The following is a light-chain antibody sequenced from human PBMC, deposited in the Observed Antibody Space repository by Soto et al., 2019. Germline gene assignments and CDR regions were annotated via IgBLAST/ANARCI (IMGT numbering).Light chain of an antibody. CDR3: QQYYNWPRP. J-gene: IGKJ5*01. CDR1: ENIYTN. CDR2: GAS. V-gene: IGKV3-15*01. Sequence: EIVMTQSPATLSVSPGERATLSCRASENIYTNLAWYQQKPGQAPRLLFYGASTRATGLPARFSGTGSGTEFTLTINSLQAEDSAVYYCQQYYNWPRPFGQGTRLEIK.